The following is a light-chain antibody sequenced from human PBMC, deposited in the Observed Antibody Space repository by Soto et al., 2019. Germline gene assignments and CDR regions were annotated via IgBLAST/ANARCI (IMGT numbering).Light chain of an antibody. Sequence: DIQMTQSPSSLSASIGDRVTLTCRASQSISTYLNWYQQKPGKAPKVLIYGASTLQSGVSSRFSGSGSGTDFTLTIRGLQPADFATYYCQQSYSTPQYTFGQGTKVDIK. CDR1: QSISTY. CDR3: QQSYSTPQYT. J-gene: IGKJ2*01. CDR2: GAS. V-gene: IGKV1-39*01.